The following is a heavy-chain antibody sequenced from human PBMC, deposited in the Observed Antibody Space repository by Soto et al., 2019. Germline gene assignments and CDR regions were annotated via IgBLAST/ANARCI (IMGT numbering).Heavy chain of an antibody. D-gene: IGHD2-15*01. CDR1: GDSISTVDYF. J-gene: IGHJ5*01. CDR3: ARGRYCLTGRCFPNWFDS. V-gene: IGHV4-30-4*01. Sequence: SETLSLTCSVSGDSISTVDYFWAWIRQPPGQALEYIGYIYKSTTTYYNPSFESRVAISLDTSKSQFSLNVTSVTAADTAVYFCARGRYCLTGRCFPNWFDSWGQGTLVTVS. CDR2: IYKSTTT.